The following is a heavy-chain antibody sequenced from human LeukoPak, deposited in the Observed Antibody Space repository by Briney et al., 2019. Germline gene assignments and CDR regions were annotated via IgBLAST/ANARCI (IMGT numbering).Heavy chain of an antibody. CDR3: ARDPDSYGYDY. Sequence: ETLSLTCTVSGGSISSYYWNWVRQAPGKGLEWVSVIHSGGSTYYADSVKGRFAISRDNSKNTLYLQMNSLRAEDTGVYYCARDPDSYGYDYWGQGTLVTVSS. D-gene: IGHD5-18*01. CDR2: IHSGGST. J-gene: IGHJ4*02. CDR1: GGSISSYY. V-gene: IGHV3-66*01.